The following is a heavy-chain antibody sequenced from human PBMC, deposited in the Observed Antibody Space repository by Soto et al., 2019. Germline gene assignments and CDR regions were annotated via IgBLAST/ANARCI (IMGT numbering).Heavy chain of an antibody. J-gene: IGHJ4*02. D-gene: IGHD6-13*01. CDR3: AKGLLNGRWYAAD. Sequence: EVHLLESGGVLVQPGESLRLSCETSGFTFSNCVMTWVRQAPGKGLEWVSVITKTGDTDYADSVKGRFTISRDNSKNTVYLQMHSLRAEDTAVYYCAKGLLNGRWYAADWGQGTLVTVSS. V-gene: IGHV3-23*01. CDR2: ITKTGDT. CDR1: GFTFSNCV.